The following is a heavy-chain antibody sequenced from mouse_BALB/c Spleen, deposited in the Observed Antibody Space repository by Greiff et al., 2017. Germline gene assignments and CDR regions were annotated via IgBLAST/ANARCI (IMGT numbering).Heavy chain of an antibody. J-gene: IGHJ3*01. V-gene: IGHV5-6-5*01. CDR2: ISSGGST. CDR1: GFTFSSYA. D-gene: IGHD2-4*01. Sequence: EVQLVESGGGLVKPGGSLKLSCAASGFTFSSYAMSWVRQTPEKRLEWVASISSGGSTYYPDSVKGRFTISRANARNILYLQMSSLRSEDTAMYYCARLEDYGGAWFAYWGQGTLVTVSA. CDR3: ARLEDYGGAWFAY.